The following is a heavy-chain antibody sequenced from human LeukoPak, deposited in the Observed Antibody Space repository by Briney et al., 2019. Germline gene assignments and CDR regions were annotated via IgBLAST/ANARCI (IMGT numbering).Heavy chain of an antibody. CDR2: ICYDGSNK. CDR3: ARDLGYSRSYFDY. CDR1: GFTFSSYG. J-gene: IGHJ4*02. Sequence: PGGSVTLSCAGSGFTFSSYGMHGVRQAPGKGLEGVAVICYDGSNKYYADSVKGRFTISRDNSKNTLHLQMNSLRAEDTAVYYCARDLGYSRSYFDYWGQGTLVTVSS. V-gene: IGHV3-33*01. D-gene: IGHD7-27*01.